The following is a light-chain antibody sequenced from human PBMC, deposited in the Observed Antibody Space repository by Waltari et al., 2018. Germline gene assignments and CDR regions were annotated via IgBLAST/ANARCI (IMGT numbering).Light chain of an antibody. J-gene: IGLJ2*01. Sequence: YELTQAPSLSVSPGQAARIPCSGDAFPNQFAHWYQQKPGQAPLLVIYKDNERPSGVPDRFSGSSSGTTVTLTINGVQPDDEADYYCQSADFSGRYVVFGGGTKLTVL. CDR2: KDN. V-gene: IGLV3-25*03. CDR1: AFPNQF. CDR3: QSADFSGRYVV.